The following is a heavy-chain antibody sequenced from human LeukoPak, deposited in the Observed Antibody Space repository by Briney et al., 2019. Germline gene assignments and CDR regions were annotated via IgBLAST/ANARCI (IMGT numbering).Heavy chain of an antibody. CDR3: ARDPRSDYYDSSGYADDAFDI. J-gene: IGHJ3*02. D-gene: IGHD3-22*01. CDR1: GGSISSSSYY. CDR2: IYYSGST. V-gene: IGHV4-39*07. Sequence: SETLSLTCTVSGGSISSSSYYWGWIRQPPGKGLEWIGSIYYSGSTYYNPSLKSRVTISVDTSKNQFSLKLSSVTAADTAVYYCARDPRSDYYDSSGYADDAFDIWGQGTMVTVSS.